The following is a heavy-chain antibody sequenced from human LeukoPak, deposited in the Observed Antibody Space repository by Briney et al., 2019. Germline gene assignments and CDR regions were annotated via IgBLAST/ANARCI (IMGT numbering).Heavy chain of an antibody. CDR3: AKDINPYDYGGNVDY. V-gene: IGHV3-43*01. J-gene: IGHJ4*02. Sequence: TGGSLRLSCAASGFTFDDYTMHWVRQAPGKGLEWVSLISWDGGSTYYADSVKGRFTISRDNSENSLYLQMNSLRTEDTALYYCAKDINPYDYGGNVDYWGQGTLVTVSS. CDR1: GFTFDDYT. CDR2: ISWDGGST. D-gene: IGHD4-23*01.